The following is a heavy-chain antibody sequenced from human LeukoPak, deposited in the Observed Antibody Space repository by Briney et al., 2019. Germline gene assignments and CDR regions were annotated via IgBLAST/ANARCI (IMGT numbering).Heavy chain of an antibody. J-gene: IGHJ4*02. Sequence: GGSLRLSCAASGFTFSRHGMHRVRQAPGKGLEWVAVIGDTGRAKYYADSVEGRFTASRDNFKNTLYLQMNSLRAEDTAVYYCAKEGDVDTGSLDYWGQGTLVTVSS. CDR1: GFTFSRHG. D-gene: IGHD5-18*01. CDR3: AKEGDVDTGSLDY. V-gene: IGHV3-30*18. CDR2: IGDTGRAK.